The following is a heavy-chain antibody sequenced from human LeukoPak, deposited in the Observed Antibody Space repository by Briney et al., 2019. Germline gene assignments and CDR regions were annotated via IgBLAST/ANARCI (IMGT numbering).Heavy chain of an antibody. Sequence: SVKVSCKASGGTFSSYAISWVRQAPGQGLEWMGGIIPIFGTANYAQKFQGRVTITADESTSTAYMELSSLRSEDTAVYYCARSYYDFQYYFDYWGQGTLVTVSS. CDR3: ARSYYDFQYYFDY. V-gene: IGHV1-69*13. J-gene: IGHJ4*02. CDR1: GGTFSSYA. D-gene: IGHD3-3*01. CDR2: IIPIFGTA.